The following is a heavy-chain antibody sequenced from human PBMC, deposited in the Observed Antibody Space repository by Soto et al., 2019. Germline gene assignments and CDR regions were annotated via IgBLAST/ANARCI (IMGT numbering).Heavy chain of an antibody. CDR3: ARGLRQLWLFGCYFDL. J-gene: IGHJ2*01. CDR1: GYTFTSYD. D-gene: IGHD5-18*01. CDR2: MNPNSGNT. Sequence: QVQLVQSGAEVKKPGASVKVSCKASGYTFTSYDINWVRQATGQGLEWMGWMNPNSGNTGYAQKFQGRVTMTRNTSISTAYMELSSLRAEDTAVYYCARGLRQLWLFGCYFDLWGRGTLVTVSS. V-gene: IGHV1-8*01.